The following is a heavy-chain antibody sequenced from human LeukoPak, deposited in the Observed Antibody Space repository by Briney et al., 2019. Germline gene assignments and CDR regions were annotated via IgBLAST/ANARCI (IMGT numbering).Heavy chain of an antibody. CDR2: IYTSGST. D-gene: IGHD1-1*01. J-gene: IGHJ6*02. V-gene: IGHV4-4*07. Sequence: SETLSLTCTVSGGSISSYYWSWIRQPAGKGLEWIGRIYTSGSTNYNPSLKSRVTMSVDTSKNQFSLKLSSVTAADTAVYYCARVGKRSARPYYYYYYGMDVWGQGTTVTVSS. CDR3: ARVGKRSARPYYYYYYGMDV. CDR1: GGSISSYY.